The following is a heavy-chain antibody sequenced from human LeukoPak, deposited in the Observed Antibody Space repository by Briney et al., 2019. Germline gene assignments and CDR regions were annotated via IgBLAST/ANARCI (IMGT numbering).Heavy chain of an antibody. CDR1: GFPLCNSL. CDR2: IKKDGSGI. V-gene: IGHV3-7*03. CDR3: AGGSSMEV. D-gene: IGHD1-26*01. Sequence: WGALRLSCAGSGFPLCNSLVYLVRPAPRKGLEGVANIKKDGSGISYVDSVKGRFIISRDNARNSLYLQMNSLRVEDTAVYFCAGGSSMEVWGKGTAVTVSS. J-gene: IGHJ6*04.